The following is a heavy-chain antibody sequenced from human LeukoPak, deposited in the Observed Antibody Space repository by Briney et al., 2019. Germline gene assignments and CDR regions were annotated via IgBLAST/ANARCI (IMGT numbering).Heavy chain of an antibody. CDR2: IGTAGDT. CDR1: GFMFSTYD. V-gene: IGHV3-13*01. CDR3: ARGRHYGPGSPYWFDP. Sequence: GGSLRLSCAASGFMFSTYDMHWVRQPTGKGLEWVSGIGTAGDTYYPGSVKGRFTISRENAKNSLYLQMNSLRAGDTAVYYCARGRHYGPGSPYWFDPWGQGTLVTVSS. J-gene: IGHJ5*02. D-gene: IGHD3-10*01.